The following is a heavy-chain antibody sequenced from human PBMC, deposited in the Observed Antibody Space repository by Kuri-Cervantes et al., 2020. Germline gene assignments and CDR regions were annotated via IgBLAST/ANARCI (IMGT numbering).Heavy chain of an antibody. Sequence: ASVKVSCKASGYTFTDNYMHWVRQAPGQGLEWMGWINPNSGSTHYAQSFQGRVTMTRDTSINTAYMELSSLRSDDTAVYYCATGPAYCSSTSCLSFDYWGQGTLVTVSS. CDR1: GYTFTDNY. D-gene: IGHD2-2*01. J-gene: IGHJ4*02. CDR3: ATGPAYCSSTSCLSFDY. CDR2: INPNSGST. V-gene: IGHV1-2*02.